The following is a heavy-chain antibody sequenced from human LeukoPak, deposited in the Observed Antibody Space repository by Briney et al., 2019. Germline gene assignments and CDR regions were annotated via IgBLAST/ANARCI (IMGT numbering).Heavy chain of an antibody. J-gene: IGHJ6*02. CDR3: ARDPGNSGYGMDV. Sequence: PGGSLRLSCAVSGFSVSRFSMNWVRQAPGKGLEWVSHITWSGDIFYSDSVKGRFTIPRDSAKSSLYLQMNSLRDEDTAVYYCARDPGNSGYGMDVWGQGTTVLVSS. CDR1: GFSVSRFS. V-gene: IGHV3-48*02. D-gene: IGHD5-12*01. CDR2: ITWSGDI.